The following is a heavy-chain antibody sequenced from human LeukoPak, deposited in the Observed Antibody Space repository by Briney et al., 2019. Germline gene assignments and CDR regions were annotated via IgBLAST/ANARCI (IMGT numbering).Heavy chain of an antibody. Sequence: PGGSLRLSCAASGFTFSSYEMNWVRQAPGKGLEWVSYISSSGSTIYYADSVKGRFTISRDNAKNSLYLQMNSLRAEDTAVYYCARMEAGALDYWGQGTLVTVSS. CDR3: ARMEAGALDY. CDR1: GFTFSSYE. V-gene: IGHV3-48*03. D-gene: IGHD3-3*02. J-gene: IGHJ4*02. CDR2: ISSSGSTI.